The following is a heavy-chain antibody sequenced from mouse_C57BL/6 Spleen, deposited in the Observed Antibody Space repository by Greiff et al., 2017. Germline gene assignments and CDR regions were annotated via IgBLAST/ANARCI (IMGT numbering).Heavy chain of an antibody. J-gene: IGHJ3*01. V-gene: IGHV1-18*01. Sequence: EVQLQESGPELVKPGASVKIPCKASGYTFTDYNMDWVKQSHGKSLEWIGDINPNNGGTIYNQKFKGKATLTVDKSSSTAYMELRSLTSEDTAVYYCARGSSYERAWFADWGQGTLVTVSA. D-gene: IGHD1-1*01. CDR3: ARGSSYERAWFAD. CDR1: GYTFTDYN. CDR2: INPNNGGT.